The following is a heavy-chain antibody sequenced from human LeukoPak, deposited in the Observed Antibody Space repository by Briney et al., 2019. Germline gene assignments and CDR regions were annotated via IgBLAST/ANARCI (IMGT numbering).Heavy chain of an antibody. CDR3: ARDYDILTGPSREDWFDP. V-gene: IGHV1-2*02. CDR2: INPNSGGT. D-gene: IGHD3-9*01. J-gene: IGHJ5*02. CDR1: GYTFTGYY. Sequence: GASVRVSCKASGYTFTGYYIHWVRQAPGQGLEWMGWINPNSGGTNYAQKFQGRVTMTRDTSISTAYMELSRLKSDDTAVYYCARDYDILTGPSREDWFDPWGQGILVTVSS.